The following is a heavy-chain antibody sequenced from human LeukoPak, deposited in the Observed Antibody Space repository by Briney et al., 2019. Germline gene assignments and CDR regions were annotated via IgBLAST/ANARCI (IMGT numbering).Heavy chain of an antibody. CDR3: AKDPYYGSGSYYNAGEYYFDY. D-gene: IGHD3-10*01. J-gene: IGHJ4*02. Sequence: GGSLRLSCAASGFTFSSYGMHWVRQAPGKGLEWVAVISYDGSNKYYAGSVKGRFTISRDNSKNTLYLQMNSLRAEDTAVYYCAKDPYYGSGSYYNAGEYYFDYWGQGTLVTVSS. V-gene: IGHV3-30*18. CDR1: GFTFSSYG. CDR2: ISYDGSNK.